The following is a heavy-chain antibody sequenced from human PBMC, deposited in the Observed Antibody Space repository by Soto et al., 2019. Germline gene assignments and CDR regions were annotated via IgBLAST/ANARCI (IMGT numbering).Heavy chain of an antibody. D-gene: IGHD3-10*01. CDR3: VGGQYYFDY. CDR2: ISYDGSNT. Sequence: QVQLVESGGGVVQPGRSLRLSCAASGFPYTTYGMHWVHEGPGKGLEWVAVISYDGSNTYYADSVKGRFTISRDNSKNTLYLQMNSLRPEDTTLYYCVGGQYYFDYWGQGTLVTVSS. CDR1: GFPYTTYG. V-gene: IGHV3-30*03. J-gene: IGHJ4*02.